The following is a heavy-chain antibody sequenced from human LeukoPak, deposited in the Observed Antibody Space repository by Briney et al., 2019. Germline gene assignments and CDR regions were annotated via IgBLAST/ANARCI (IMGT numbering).Heavy chain of an antibody. V-gene: IGHV3-53*05. CDR3: AAMTSVTTGDY. D-gene: IGHD4-11*01. CDR1: GFTVSSNY. Sequence: GGSLRLSCAASGFTVSSNYMGWVRQAPGKGLEWVSVIYSGGSTYYADSVKGRFTISRDNSKNTLYLQMNSLRAEDTAVYYCAAMTSVTTGDYWGQGTLVTVSS. CDR2: IYSGGST. J-gene: IGHJ4*02.